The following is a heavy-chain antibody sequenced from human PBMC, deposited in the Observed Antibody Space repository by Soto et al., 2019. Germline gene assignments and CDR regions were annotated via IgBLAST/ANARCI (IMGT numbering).Heavy chain of an antibody. J-gene: IGHJ5*02. CDR1: GYTFTTYA. CDR3: ARWGGGPPLDCSSTRCDNWFDP. Sequence: QVQFVQSGADVKKPGASVRVSCKASGYTFTTYAMHWVRQAPGQGLEWMGWIDAGNGNTKYSQKFQGRVTITRDTSASTAYMDLSNLRSEDTAVYYRARWGGGPPLDCSSTRCDNWFDPWGQGTLVTVSS. D-gene: IGHD2-2*01. V-gene: IGHV1-3*01. CDR2: IDAGNGNT.